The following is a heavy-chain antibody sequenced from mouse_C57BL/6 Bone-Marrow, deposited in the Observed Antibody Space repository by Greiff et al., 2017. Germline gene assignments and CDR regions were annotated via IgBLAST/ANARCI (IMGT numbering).Heavy chain of an antibody. CDR3: AHGSSSAWFAY. CDR1: GFTFSSYA. J-gene: IGHJ3*01. D-gene: IGHD1-1*01. Sequence: EVKLMESGGGLVKPGGSLKLSCAASGFTFSSYAMSWVRQTPEKRLEWVATISDGGSYTYYPDNVKGRFTISRDNAKNNLYLQMSSLKSEDTAMYYCAHGSSSAWFAYWGQGTLVTVSA. CDR2: ISDGGSYT. V-gene: IGHV5-4*03.